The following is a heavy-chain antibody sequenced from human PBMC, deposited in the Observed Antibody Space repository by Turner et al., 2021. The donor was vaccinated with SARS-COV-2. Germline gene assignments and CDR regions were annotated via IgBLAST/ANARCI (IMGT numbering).Heavy chain of an antibody. J-gene: IGHJ3*02. CDR2: INQDESDK. CDR3: ARGGCSGSSCPLGLGFDHAFDI. CDR1: GSSFSTFW. V-gene: IGHV3-7*01. D-gene: IGHD2-15*01. Sequence: EMQRVASGGRVVQPGGSPRLSWAASGSSFSTFWMSGGRQGPGKGVGGGANINQDESDKYYVLAVRGPYTSSRDNAKNSLFLQMNSLRDEDTAVYYCARGGCSGSSCPLGLGFDHAFDIWGQGTTVTVSS.